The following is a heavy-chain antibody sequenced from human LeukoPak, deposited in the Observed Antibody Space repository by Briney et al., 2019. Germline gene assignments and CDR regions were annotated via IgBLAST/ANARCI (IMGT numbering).Heavy chain of an antibody. CDR3: ARSYSSGLSAFDI. J-gene: IGHJ3*02. CDR2: ISSSSSYI. CDR1: GFTFSSYA. V-gene: IGHV3-21*01. Sequence: GGSLRLSCAASGFTFSSYAMSWVRQAPGKGLEWVSSISSSSSYIYYADSVKGRFTISRDNAKNSLYLQMNSLRAEDTAVYYCARSYSSGLSAFDIWGQGTMVTVSS. D-gene: IGHD6-19*01.